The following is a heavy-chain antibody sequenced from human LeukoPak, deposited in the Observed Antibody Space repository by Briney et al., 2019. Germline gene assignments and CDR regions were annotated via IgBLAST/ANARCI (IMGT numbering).Heavy chain of an antibody. CDR3: ARVAARSYCSSTSCHGYYYYYMDV. Sequence: GASVKVSCKASVYTFTGYYMHWVRQAPGQGLERMGWINPNSGGTNYAQKSQGRVTMTRDTSISTAYMELSRLRSDDTAVYYCARVAARSYCSSTSCHGYYYYYMDVWGKGTTVTVSS. V-gene: IGHV1-2*02. J-gene: IGHJ6*03. D-gene: IGHD2-2*01. CDR1: VYTFTGYY. CDR2: INPNSGGT.